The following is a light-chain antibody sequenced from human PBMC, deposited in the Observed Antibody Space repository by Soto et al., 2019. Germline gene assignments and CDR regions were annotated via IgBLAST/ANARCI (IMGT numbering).Light chain of an antibody. CDR2: DVS. V-gene: IGLV2-11*01. J-gene: IGLJ3*02. CDR1: GSDVGAYKY. CDR3: CSYAGSYSWV. Sequence: QSVLTQPRSVSGSPGQSVTISCTGTGSDVGAYKYVSWYQQHPGKAPKFIIYDVSERPSGVPDRFSGSKSGDTASLTISGLQVEDEAVYYCCSYAGSYSWVFGGGTKVTVL.